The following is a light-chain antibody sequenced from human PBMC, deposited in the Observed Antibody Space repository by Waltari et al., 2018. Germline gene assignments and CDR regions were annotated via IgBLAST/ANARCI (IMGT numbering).Light chain of an antibody. CDR3: SSYTSSSTLI. J-gene: IGLJ2*01. CDR2: DVS. CDR1: SSDVGGYNY. V-gene: IGLV2-14*03. Sequence: QSALTQPASVSGSPGQSITISCTGTSSDVGGYNYVSWYQQHPGKAPRLMIYDVSNRPSCVFILFAASKSGNTPSLTISGLHAEDEADYHCSSYTSSSTLIFGGGTKLTVL.